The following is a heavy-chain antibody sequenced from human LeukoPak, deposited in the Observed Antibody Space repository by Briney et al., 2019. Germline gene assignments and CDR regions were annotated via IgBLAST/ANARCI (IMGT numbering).Heavy chain of an antibody. D-gene: IGHD3-22*01. CDR1: GGSISSYY. CDR2: IYTSGST. CDR3: ARHAYYDSSGSPKTGWFDP. Sequence: PSETLSLTCTVSGGSISSYYWSWIRQPPGKGLEWIGYIYTSGSTNYNPSLKSRVTISVDTSKNQFSLKLSSVTAADTAVYHCARHAYYDSSGSPKTGWFDPWGQGTLVTVSS. J-gene: IGHJ5*02. V-gene: IGHV4-4*09.